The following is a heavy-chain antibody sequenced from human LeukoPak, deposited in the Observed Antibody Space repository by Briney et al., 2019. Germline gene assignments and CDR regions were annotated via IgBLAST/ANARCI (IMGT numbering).Heavy chain of an antibody. J-gene: IGHJ5*02. CDR1: GVSMSAFC. CDR2: IYTTGNT. Sequence: PSETLSLTCTVSGVSMSAFCWSWIRQPAGKELEWIGRIYTTGNTNYNPSLKSRVTISVDTSKNQFYLRLTSVTAADTAVYYCARAPAVSGTTWFDPWGQGALVTVSS. D-gene: IGHD1-1*01. CDR3: ARAPAVSGTTWFDP. V-gene: IGHV4-4*07.